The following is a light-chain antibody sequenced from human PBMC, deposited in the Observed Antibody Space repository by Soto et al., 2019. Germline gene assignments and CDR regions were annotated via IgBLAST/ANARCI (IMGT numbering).Light chain of an antibody. Sequence: EILMTQSPATLSVSPGERATLSCRASQSVSTNLAWYQQKPGQAPRLLIYDASARATGIPARFSGSGSGTEFSLTISSLQSEDFAVYYCQQHHNWPLTFGGGTEMEIK. V-gene: IGKV3-15*01. CDR2: DAS. CDR3: QQHHNWPLT. J-gene: IGKJ4*01. CDR1: QSVSTN.